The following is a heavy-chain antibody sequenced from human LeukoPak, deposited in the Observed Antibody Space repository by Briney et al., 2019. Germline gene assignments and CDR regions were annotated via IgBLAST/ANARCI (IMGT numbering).Heavy chain of an antibody. CDR3: ARQRLGAYNWFDP. CDR1: GGSISSSSYY. Sequence: SETLSLTCTVSGGSISSSSYYWGWIRQPPGKGLEWVGSIYYSGSTYYNPSLKSRVTISVDTSKNQFSLKLSSVTAADTAVYYCARQRLGAYNWFDPWGQGTLVTVSS. J-gene: IGHJ5*02. D-gene: IGHD3-16*01. V-gene: IGHV4-39*01. CDR2: IYYSGST.